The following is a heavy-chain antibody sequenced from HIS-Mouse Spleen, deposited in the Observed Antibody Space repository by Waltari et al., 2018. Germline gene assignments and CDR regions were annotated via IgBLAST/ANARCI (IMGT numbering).Heavy chain of an antibody. V-gene: IGHV4-39*07. J-gene: IGHJ2*01. CDR1: GSSIRRSMYY. CDR2: IYYSGST. D-gene: IGHD6-13*01. CDR3: AREIPYSSSWYDWYFDL. Sequence: QLQLQESGPGLVKPSETLSLTCPVSGSSIRRSMYYWGWIRQPPGKGLEWVGSIYYSGSTYYNPSLKSRVTISVDTSKNQFSLKLSSVTAADTAVYYCAREIPYSSSWYDWYFDLWGRGTLVTVSS.